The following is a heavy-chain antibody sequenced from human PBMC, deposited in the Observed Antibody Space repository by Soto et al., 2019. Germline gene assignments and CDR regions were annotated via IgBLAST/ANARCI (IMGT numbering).Heavy chain of an antibody. D-gene: IGHD6-13*01. CDR3: VKDESINWYSGHFRH. CDR1: GFTLDDYA. Sequence: EVQLVESGGGLVQPGRSLRLSCAASGFTLDDYAMQWVRQVPGKGLEWVSGNNWNSGSIGYADSVKGRFAISRDNAKNSLHLQMNSLRAEDTAFYYCVKDESINWYSGHFRHWGQGTLVTVSS. J-gene: IGHJ1*01. V-gene: IGHV3-9*01. CDR2: NNWNSGSI.